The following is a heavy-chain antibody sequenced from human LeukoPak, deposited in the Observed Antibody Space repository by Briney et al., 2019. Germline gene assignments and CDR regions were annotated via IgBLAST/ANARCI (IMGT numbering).Heavy chain of an antibody. D-gene: IGHD3-22*01. J-gene: IGHJ4*02. Sequence: GGSLRLSCAASGFTFSSYSMNWVRQAPGKGLEWVSSISSSSNHIYYADSVKGRFTISRDNSKNTLYLQMNSLRAEDTAVYYCAKWSYYDSSGYGDYWGQGTLVTVSS. CDR3: AKWSYYDSSGYGDY. V-gene: IGHV3-21*04. CDR1: GFTFSSYS. CDR2: ISSSSNHI.